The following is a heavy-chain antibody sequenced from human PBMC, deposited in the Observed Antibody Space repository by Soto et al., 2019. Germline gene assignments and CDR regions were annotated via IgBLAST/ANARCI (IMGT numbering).Heavy chain of an antibody. Sequence: QPGGSLRLSCAASGLSFSHYAMHWVRQPPGKGLEWVALISYDGENQYFTDSVRGRFTISRDNSKTAVYLEMNDLRLDDTATYYCVSPHSESSNAFDLWGQGTLVTVSS. V-gene: IGHV3-30*04. D-gene: IGHD3-10*01. CDR2: ISYDGENQ. CDR3: VSPHSESSNAFDL. J-gene: IGHJ5*02. CDR1: GLSFSHYA.